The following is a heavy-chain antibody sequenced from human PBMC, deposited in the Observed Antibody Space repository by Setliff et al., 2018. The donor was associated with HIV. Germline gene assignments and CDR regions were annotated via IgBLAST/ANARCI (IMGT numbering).Heavy chain of an antibody. CDR2: LSGSGTTT. J-gene: IGHJ5*02. CDR1: GGSFSGYY. CDR3: AKCGGTCWHNFFGP. D-gene: IGHD2-15*01. V-gene: IGHV3-23*01. Sequence: PSETLSLTCAVYGGSFSGYYWSWIRQPPGKGLEWVSGLSGSGTTTYYADSVRGRFTISRDASKNTLYLQMYSLRAEDTAVYYCAKCGGTCWHNFFGPWGQGTLVTVSS.